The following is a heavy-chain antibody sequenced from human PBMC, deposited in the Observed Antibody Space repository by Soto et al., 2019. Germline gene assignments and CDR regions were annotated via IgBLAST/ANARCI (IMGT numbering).Heavy chain of an antibody. CDR3: ASGQQLVRNY. CDR1: GGSISSGGYS. Sequence: SETLSLTCAVSGGSISSGGYSWSWIRQPPGKGLEWIGYIYHSGSTYYNPSLKSRVTISVDRSKNQFSLKLSSVTAADTAVYYCASGQQLVRNYWGQGTLVT. J-gene: IGHJ4*02. D-gene: IGHD6-13*01. V-gene: IGHV4-30-2*01. CDR2: IYHSGST.